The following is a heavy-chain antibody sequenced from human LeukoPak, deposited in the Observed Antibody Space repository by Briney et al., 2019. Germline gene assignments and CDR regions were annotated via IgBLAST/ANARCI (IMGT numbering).Heavy chain of an antibody. CDR3: VREGEGPLSKDFDY. J-gene: IGHJ4*02. Sequence: ASVKVSCKSSGFTFTDHYIHWGRQAPGQGLEWMGYIGPHSTFTSSPQEFQGRVTMTRVTSMTTAYMELTRLTSDDTAVYYCVREGEGPLSKDFDYWGQGTLVTVSS. CDR1: GFTFTDHY. CDR2: IGPHSTFT. D-gene: IGHD2/OR15-2a*01. V-gene: IGHV1-2*02.